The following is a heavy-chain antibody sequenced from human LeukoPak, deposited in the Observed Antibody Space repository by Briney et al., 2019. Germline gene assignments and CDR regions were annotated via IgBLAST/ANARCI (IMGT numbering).Heavy chain of an antibody. Sequence: SETLSLTCAVYGGSFSGYFWTWIRQPPGKGLEWIGNIYYSGSTNYRPSLKSRATISVDTSRNQFSLRLSSVTAADTAVYYCARCQSKYFYDRGGFDIWGQGTMVTVSS. D-gene: IGHD3-22*01. CDR3: ARCQSKYFYDRGGFDI. CDR2: IYYSGST. CDR1: GGSFSGYF. V-gene: IGHV4-34*11. J-gene: IGHJ3*02.